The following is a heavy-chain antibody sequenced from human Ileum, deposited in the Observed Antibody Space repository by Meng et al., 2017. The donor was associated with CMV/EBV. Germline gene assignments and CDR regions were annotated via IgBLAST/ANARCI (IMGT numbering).Heavy chain of an antibody. J-gene: IGHJ4*02. Sequence: ASVKVSCKASGYTFTSYGISWVRQAPGQGLEWMGWISAYNGNTSYAQKLQGRVTMTTNTSTSTAYLELRSLRSAGTAVYCCAGGATVPLDYWGQGTLVTVSS. CDR3: AGGATVPLDY. CDR1: GYTFTSYG. D-gene: IGHD4-17*01. V-gene: IGHV1-18*01. CDR2: ISAYNGNT.